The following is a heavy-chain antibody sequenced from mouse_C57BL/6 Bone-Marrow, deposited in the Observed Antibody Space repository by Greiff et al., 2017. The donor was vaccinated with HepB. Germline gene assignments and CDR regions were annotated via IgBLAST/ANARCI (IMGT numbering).Heavy chain of an antibody. Sequence: EVMLVESGGGLVQPGGSLKLSCAASGFTFSDYYMYWVRQTPEKRLEWVAYISNGGGSTYYPDTVKGRFTISRDNAKNTRYLQMSRLKSEDTAMYYCARRGLLYFDCWGRGTTLTVSS. CDR3: ARRGLLYFDC. D-gene: IGHD2-10*01. CDR1: GFTFSDYY. J-gene: IGHJ2*01. V-gene: IGHV5-12*01. CDR2: ISNGGGST.